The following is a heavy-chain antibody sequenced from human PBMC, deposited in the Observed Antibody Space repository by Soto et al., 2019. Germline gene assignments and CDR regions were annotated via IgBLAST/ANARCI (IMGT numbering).Heavy chain of an antibody. J-gene: IGHJ4*02. CDR1: GGSINSGGYS. CDR2: IYHSGST. V-gene: IGHV4-30-2*01. D-gene: IGHD4-17*01. Sequence: PSETLSLTCAVSGGSINSGGYSWSWIRQPPGKGLEWIGYIYHSGSTYYNPSLKSRVTISVDRSKNQFSLKLSSVTAADTAVYYCARAMTTVTTIDYWGQGTLVTVSS. CDR3: ARAMTTVTTIDY.